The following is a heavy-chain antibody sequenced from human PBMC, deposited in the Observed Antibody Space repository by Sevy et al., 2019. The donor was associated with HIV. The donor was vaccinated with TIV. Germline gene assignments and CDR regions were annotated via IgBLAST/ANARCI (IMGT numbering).Heavy chain of an antibody. V-gene: IGHV3-7*01. CDR3: AREGVIYDDDGRDFDDAFDI. D-gene: IGHD2-21*01. CDR2: IKQGGNEQ. CDR1: AFSLSNYY. J-gene: IGHJ3*02. Sequence: GGSLRLSCAASAFSLSNYYMTWVRQAPGKGLEWVANIKQGGNEQFYLESVKGRFTISRDDSKNPVYLQMTSLRAEDTAVYYCAREGVIYDDDGRDFDDAFDIWGHGTMVTVSS.